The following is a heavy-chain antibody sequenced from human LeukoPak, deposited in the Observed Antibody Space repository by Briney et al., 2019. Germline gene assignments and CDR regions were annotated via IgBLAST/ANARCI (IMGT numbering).Heavy chain of an antibody. J-gene: IGHJ4*02. V-gene: IGHV4-4*07. CDR3: ARAPYYYDSSGYYRTYYFDY. D-gene: IGHD3-22*01. Sequence: SETLSLTCTVSGGSISSYYWSWIRQPAGKGLEWIGRIYTSGSTNYNPSLKSRVTMSVDTSKNQFSLKLSSVTAADTAVYYCARAPYYYDSSGYYRTYYFDYWGQGTLVTVSS. CDR1: GGSISSYY. CDR2: IYTSGST.